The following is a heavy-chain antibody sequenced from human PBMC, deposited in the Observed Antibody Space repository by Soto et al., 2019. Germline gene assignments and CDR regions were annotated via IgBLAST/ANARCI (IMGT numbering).Heavy chain of an antibody. J-gene: IGHJ4*02. CDR3: AREDYDVWSGYFCDY. CDR1: GYTFTGYY. CDR2: INPNSGGT. V-gene: IGHV1-2*04. D-gene: IGHD3-3*01. Sequence: ASVKVSCKASGYTFTGYYMHWVRQAPGQGLEWMGWINPNSGGTNYAQKFQGWVTMTRDTSISTAYMELSRLRSDDTAVYYCAREDYDVWSGYFCDYWGQGTLDIVSA.